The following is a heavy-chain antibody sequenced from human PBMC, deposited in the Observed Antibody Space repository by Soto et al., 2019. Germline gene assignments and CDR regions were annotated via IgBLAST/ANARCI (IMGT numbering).Heavy chain of an antibody. D-gene: IGHD2-8*02. CDR2: ISGNGRST. Sequence: EVQLLESGGGLVQPGGSLRLSCAASGFTFSTYAMSWVRQAPGKGLEWVSAISGNGRSTYYADSVKGRFTISRDNSKNTLYLQMHSLRADDTAVYYCAKDPPTGVGDRGRSFQHWGQGTLVTVSS. CDR3: AKDPPTGVGDRGRSFQH. V-gene: IGHV3-23*01. J-gene: IGHJ1*01. CDR1: GFTFSTYA.